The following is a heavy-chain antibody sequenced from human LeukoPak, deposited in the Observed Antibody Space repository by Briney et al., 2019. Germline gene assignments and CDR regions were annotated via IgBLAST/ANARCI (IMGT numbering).Heavy chain of an antibody. CDR3: ARFDPGLGWAFDY. CDR1: GGSFSSYS. CDR2: INHSGRA. D-gene: IGHD3-16*01. Sequence: SETLSLTCTVSGGSFSSYSWSWIRQPSGKGLEWIGEINHSGRANYSPSLQSRVTISIDTSKNQFSLILNSVTAADTSVYFCARFDPGLGWAFDYWGQGTLVTASS. V-gene: IGHV4-34*01. J-gene: IGHJ4*02.